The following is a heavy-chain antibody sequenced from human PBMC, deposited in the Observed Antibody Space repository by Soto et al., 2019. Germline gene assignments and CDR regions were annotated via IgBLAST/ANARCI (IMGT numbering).Heavy chain of an antibody. V-gene: IGHV1-18*01. CDR1: GYTFSSYG. CDR3: ARLHCSSYSCNGRWLDL. CDR2: ISVYNGNT. J-gene: IGHJ5*02. D-gene: IGHD2-2*01. Sequence: ASVKVSCKASGYTFSSYGISWGRQAPGQGLEWMGWISVYNGNTKYAQKFQGRVTVSTDTSTSTAYMEVTSLRSDDTAVYYCARLHCSSYSCNGRWLDLWGQGTQVTVSS.